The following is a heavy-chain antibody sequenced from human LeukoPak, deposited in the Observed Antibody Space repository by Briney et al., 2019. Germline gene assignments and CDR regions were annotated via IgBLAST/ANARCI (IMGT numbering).Heavy chain of an antibody. CDR1: GDSMRSYF. CDR3: ARHQFGGSYYFDY. V-gene: IGHV4-59*08. J-gene: IGHJ4*02. Sequence: SETLSLTCTVSGDSMRSYFWSWIRQPPGKGLEWIGYIYYSGAINYDPFLKSRVTISVDASKNQFSLKLSSVTAADTAVYYCARHQFGGSYYFDYCGQGTLVTVSS. CDR2: IYYSGAI. D-gene: IGHD1-26*01.